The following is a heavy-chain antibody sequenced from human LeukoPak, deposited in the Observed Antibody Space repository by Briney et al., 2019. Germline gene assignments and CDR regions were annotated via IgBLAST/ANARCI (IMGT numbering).Heavy chain of an antibody. V-gene: IGHV4-39*07. D-gene: IGHD2-15*01. Sequence: ASETLSLTCTVSGGSISSSSYYWGWIRQPPGKGLEWIGSIYYSGSTYYNPSLKSRVTISVDKSKNQFSLKLSSVTAADTAVYYCARSADCSGGSCYGTEYYFDYWGQGTLVTVSS. J-gene: IGHJ4*02. CDR1: GGSISSSSYY. CDR3: ARSADCSGGSCYGTEYYFDY. CDR2: IYYSGST.